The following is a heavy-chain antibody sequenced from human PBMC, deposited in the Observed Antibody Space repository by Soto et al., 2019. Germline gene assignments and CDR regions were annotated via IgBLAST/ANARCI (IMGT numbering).Heavy chain of an antibody. CDR2: INPATGAA. D-gene: IGHD3-3*01. Sequence: QLHLVQSGAVVKKPGASVTVSCSASGYPVTAYYMHWVRQAPGRGLEWMGGINPATGAAKYTQTFQGRVTMHGDTSTSKVFMERSGLTSEDTAVFYCARGGGVGVAGSAAFDMWCQGNLLSVSS. V-gene: IGHV1-2*02. J-gene: IGHJ3*02. CDR1: GYPVTAYY. CDR3: ARGGGVGVAGSAAFDM.